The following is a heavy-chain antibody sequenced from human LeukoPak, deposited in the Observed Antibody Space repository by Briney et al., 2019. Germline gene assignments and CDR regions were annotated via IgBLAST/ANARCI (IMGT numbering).Heavy chain of an antibody. CDR2: IYYSGST. D-gene: IGHD6-13*01. Sequence: SETLSLTCTVSGVSISSYYWSWIRQPPGKGLEWIGYIYYSGSTNYNPSLKSRVTISVDTSKNQFSLKLSSVTAADTAVYYCASEGADGSWHFDYWGQGTLVTVSS. CDR3: ASEGADGSWHFDY. J-gene: IGHJ4*02. CDR1: GVSISSYY. V-gene: IGHV4-59*01.